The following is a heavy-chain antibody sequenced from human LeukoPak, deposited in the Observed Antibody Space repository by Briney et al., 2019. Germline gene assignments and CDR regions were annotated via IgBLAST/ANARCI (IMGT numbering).Heavy chain of an antibody. Sequence: GGSLRLSCAASGFTFSNYWLNWVRQAPGKGLEWVANIKEDGSETFYVDSVEGRFTISRDNAKNSLYLQLNSLRAEDTAVYYCAVYCSGGCYSGLVWGQGTLVTVSS. V-gene: IGHV3-7*05. CDR3: AVYCSGGCYSGLV. CDR2: IKEDGSET. D-gene: IGHD2-21*02. J-gene: IGHJ4*02. CDR1: GFTFSNYW.